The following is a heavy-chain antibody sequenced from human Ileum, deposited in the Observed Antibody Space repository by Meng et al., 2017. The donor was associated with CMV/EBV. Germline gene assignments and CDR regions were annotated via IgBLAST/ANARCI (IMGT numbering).Heavy chain of an antibody. V-gene: IGHV3-53*01. CDR2: IYTGGST. D-gene: IGHD1-26*01. J-gene: IGHJ4*02. CDR3: AKGEGRPHYYFDY. CDR1: GFTVNSIY. Sequence: GGSLRLSCAVSGFTVNSIYLSRVRQAPGKGLEWVSTIYTGGSTFYTDSVEGRFVISRDTSKNTLYLQMNSLRPEDTAIYYCAKGEGRPHYYFDYWGQGTLVTVSS.